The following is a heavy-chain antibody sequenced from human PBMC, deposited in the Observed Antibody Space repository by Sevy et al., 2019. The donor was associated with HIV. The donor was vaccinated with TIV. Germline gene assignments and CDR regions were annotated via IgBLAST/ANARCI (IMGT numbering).Heavy chain of an antibody. CDR3: SRDLVLPTTIDYFYYGMDV. CDR1: GFTFNTNS. D-gene: IGHD2-2*02. J-gene: IGHJ6*02. V-gene: IGHV3-21*01. Sequence: GGSLRLSCAASGFTFNTNSMNWVRQAPGKGLEWVSSISSSSTYIYYADSVKGRFTISRDNAMNSLYLQMNSLRAEDTAVYYCSRDLVLPTTIDYFYYGMDVWGQGTTVTVSS. CDR2: ISSSSTYI.